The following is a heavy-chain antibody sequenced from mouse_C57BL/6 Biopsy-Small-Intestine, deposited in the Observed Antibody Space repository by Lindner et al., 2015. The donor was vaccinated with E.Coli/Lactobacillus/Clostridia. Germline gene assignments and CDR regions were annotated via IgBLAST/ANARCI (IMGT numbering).Heavy chain of an antibody. J-gene: IGHJ4*01. Sequence: VQLQESGAELVRPGTSVKVSCKASGYAFTNYLIEWVKQRPGQGLEWIGVINPGSGGTNYNEKFKGKATLTADKSSSTAYMQLSSLTSEDSAVYFCARSGLYYGDSGAMDYWGQGTSVTVSS. CDR1: GYAFTNYL. V-gene: IGHV1-54*01. CDR3: ARSGLYYGDSGAMDY. CDR2: INPGSGGT. D-gene: IGHD2-13*01.